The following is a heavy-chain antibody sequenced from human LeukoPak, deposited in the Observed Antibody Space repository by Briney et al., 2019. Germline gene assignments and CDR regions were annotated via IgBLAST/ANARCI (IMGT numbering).Heavy chain of an antibody. CDR3: ARDPTYGAAAGTFDY. CDR2: IWYDGSNK. V-gene: IGHV3-33*01. D-gene: IGHD6-13*01. CDR1: GFTFSSYG. Sequence: RSLRLSCAASGFTFSSYGMHWVHQAPGKGLEWVAVIWYDGSNKYYADSVKGRFTISRDNSKNTLYLQMNSLRAEDTAVYYCARDPTYGAAAGTFDYWGQGTLVTVSS. J-gene: IGHJ4*02.